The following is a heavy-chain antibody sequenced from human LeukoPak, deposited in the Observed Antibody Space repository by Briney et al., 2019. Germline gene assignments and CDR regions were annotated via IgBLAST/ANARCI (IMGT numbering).Heavy chain of an antibody. D-gene: IGHD3-10*01. CDR2: ISYDGSNK. CDR3: ARDHTMVRGVNDY. Sequence: QPGGSLRLSCAASGFTFSSYAMHWVRQAPGKGLEWVAVISYDGSNKYYADSVKGRFTISRDSSKNTLYLQMNSLRAEDTAVYYCARDHTMVRGVNDYWGQGTLVTVSS. V-gene: IGHV3-30-3*01. J-gene: IGHJ4*02. CDR1: GFTFSSYA.